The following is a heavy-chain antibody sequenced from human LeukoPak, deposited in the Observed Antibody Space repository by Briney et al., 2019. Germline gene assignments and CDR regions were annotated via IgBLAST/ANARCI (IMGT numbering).Heavy chain of an antibody. Sequence: GGSLRLSCAASGFTFSSYAMSWVRRAPGKGLEWVSAISGSGGSTYYADSVKGRFTISRDNSKNTLYLQMNSLRAEDTAVYYCAKDLWGGYDFDYWGQGTLVTVSS. CDR1: GFTFSSYA. D-gene: IGHD3-16*01. CDR3: AKDLWGGYDFDY. V-gene: IGHV3-23*01. J-gene: IGHJ4*02. CDR2: ISGSGGST.